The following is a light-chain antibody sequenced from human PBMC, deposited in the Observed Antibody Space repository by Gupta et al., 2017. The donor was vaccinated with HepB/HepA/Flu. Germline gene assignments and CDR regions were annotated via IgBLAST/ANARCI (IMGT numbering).Light chain of an antibody. CDR3: CSYAVSKTVL. CDR2: DVT. J-gene: IGLJ2*01. V-gene: IGLV2-11*01. CDR1: SSDVGGYDY. Sequence: SALTQPRSVSGSPGQSVTLSCTGTSSDVGGYDYVSWYQQHPGKAPKVIIYDVTERPSGVPYRFSASKSGNTASLTISGLQTEDEADYYCCSYAVSKTVLFCGATKLTVL.